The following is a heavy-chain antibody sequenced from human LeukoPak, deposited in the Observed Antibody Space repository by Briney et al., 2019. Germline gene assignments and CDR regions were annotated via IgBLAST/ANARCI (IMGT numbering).Heavy chain of an antibody. Sequence: GGSLRLSCAASGFTFSSYGMHWVRQAPGKGLEWVAVISYDGSNKYYADSVKGRFTISRDNSKDTLYLQMNSLRAEDTAVYYCAKGEYGDYGKDDAFDIWGQGTMVTVSS. CDR3: AKGEYGDYGKDDAFDI. CDR1: GFTFSSYG. D-gene: IGHD4-17*01. CDR2: ISYDGSNK. V-gene: IGHV3-30*18. J-gene: IGHJ3*02.